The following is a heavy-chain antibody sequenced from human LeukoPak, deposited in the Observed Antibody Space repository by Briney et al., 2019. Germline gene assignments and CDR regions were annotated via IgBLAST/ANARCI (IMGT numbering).Heavy chain of an antibody. CDR2: INPNSGGT. J-gene: IGHJ6*03. CDR3: ARGRIAAAGSGYYYYYYMDV. D-gene: IGHD6-13*01. CDR1: GYTFTGYY. V-gene: IGHV1-2*02. Sequence: ASVKVSCKASGYTFTGYYMHWVRQAPGQGLEWMGWINPNSGGTNYAQKFQGRVTMTRDTSISTAYMELSRLRSDDTAVYYCARGRIAAAGSGYYYYYYMDVWGKGTTVTVSS.